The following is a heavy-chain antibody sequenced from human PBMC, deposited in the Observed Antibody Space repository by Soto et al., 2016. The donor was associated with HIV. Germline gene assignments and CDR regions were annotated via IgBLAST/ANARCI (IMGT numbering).Heavy chain of an antibody. CDR3: VREDSGTRVELTSGWKQHYHYGMDV. CDR2: INSDGNT. J-gene: IGHJ6*02. Sequence: EEQVVESGGGLVQPGGSLRLSCAASGFAVSSYGMHWVRQVPGKGLAWVSYINSDGNTDYGDFVRGRFTISRDNAKNTLYLQLNSLRAEDTALYYCVREDSGTRVELTSGWKQHYHYGMDVWGQGTTVIVSS. V-gene: IGHV3-74*01. D-gene: IGHD3-10*01. CDR1: GFAVSSYG.